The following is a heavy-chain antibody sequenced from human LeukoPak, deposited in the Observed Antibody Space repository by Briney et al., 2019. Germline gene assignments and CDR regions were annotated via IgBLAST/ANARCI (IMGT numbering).Heavy chain of an antibody. V-gene: IGHV1-18*01. CDR3: ARDRWVLRRIYAFDI. D-gene: IGHD3-3*01. CDR1: GYTFINYG. CDR2: ISAYNGNT. J-gene: IGHJ3*02. Sequence: GASVKVSCKASGYTFINYGISWVRQAPGQGLEWMGWISAYNGNTNYAQKLQGRVTMTTDTSTSTAYMELRSLRSDDTAVYCCARDRWVLRRIYAFDIWGQGTMVTVSS.